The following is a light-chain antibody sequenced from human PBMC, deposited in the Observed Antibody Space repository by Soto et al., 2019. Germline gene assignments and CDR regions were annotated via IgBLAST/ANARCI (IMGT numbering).Light chain of an antibody. Sequence: AIQLTQSPSSLSASVGDRVTITCRASQGISSALAWYRQKPGKAPQLLMYDASSLESAVPTRFSGSGSGTDFTLTISSLQPEDFATYYCQQFNNYPRTFGQGTRLEIK. CDR2: DAS. J-gene: IGKJ5*01. CDR1: QGISSA. V-gene: IGKV1D-13*01. CDR3: QQFNNYPRT.